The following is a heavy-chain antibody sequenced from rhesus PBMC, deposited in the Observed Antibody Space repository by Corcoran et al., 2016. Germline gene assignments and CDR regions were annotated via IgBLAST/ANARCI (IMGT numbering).Heavy chain of an antibody. V-gene: IGHV3S5*01. CDR2: YIINGGGST. J-gene: IGHJ6*01. Sequence: EVQLVESGGGLVQPGGSLRLSCAASGFTFSSYGMSWVRQAPGKGLEWVSYIINGGGSTYYTDSVEGRFTISRDNSKNTLSLQMDSLRAEDTAVYYCAKGPGYGLDSWGQGVVVTVSS. D-gene: IGHD1-38*01. CDR1: GFTFSSYG. CDR3: AKGPGYGLDS.